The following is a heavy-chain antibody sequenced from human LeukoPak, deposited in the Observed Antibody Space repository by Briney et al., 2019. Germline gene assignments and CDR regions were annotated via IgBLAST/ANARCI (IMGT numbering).Heavy chain of an antibody. V-gene: IGHV4-39*07. Sequence: SETLSLTCTVSGGSISSDSYFWGWIRQPPGKGLEWIGSLYYRGSTYYNPSLKSRLTISVDTSKNQFSLKLNSVTAADTAVYYCARDCRMCGVGGGWFDPWGQGTLVTVSS. CDR1: GGSISSDSYF. CDR2: LYYRGST. J-gene: IGHJ5*02. CDR3: ARDCRMCGVGGGWFDP. D-gene: IGHD3-3*01.